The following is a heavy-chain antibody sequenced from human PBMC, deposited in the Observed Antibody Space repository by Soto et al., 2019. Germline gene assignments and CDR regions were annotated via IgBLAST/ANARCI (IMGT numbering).Heavy chain of an antibody. D-gene: IGHD3-22*01. J-gene: IGHJ4*02. CDR3: ARTYYDGSAYYYLDS. CDR1: GFTFSSYE. Sequence: HPGGSLRLSCAASGFTFSSYEMNWVRQAPGKGLEWVSYITGSGFTIYYADSVKGRFTISRDNAKNSLYLQMNSLRVEDTAVYYCARTYYDGSAYYYLDSWGQGTLVTVSS. V-gene: IGHV3-48*03. CDR2: ITGSGFTI.